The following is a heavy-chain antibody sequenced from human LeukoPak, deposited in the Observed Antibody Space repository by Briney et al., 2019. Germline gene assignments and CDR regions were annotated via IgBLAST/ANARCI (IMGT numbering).Heavy chain of an antibody. J-gene: IGHJ4*02. CDR1: GFTFSSYA. V-gene: IGHV3-23*01. CDR3: AKDRSIGTYYTFDH. Sequence: GGSLRLSCAASGFTFSSYAMTWVRQAPGKGLEWVSSISASGVMTYYADSVKGRFTVSRDTSKNSLYLQMSSLTAADTAVYYCAKDRSIGTYYTFDHWGQGTLVTVSS. CDR2: ISASGVMT. D-gene: IGHD1-26*01.